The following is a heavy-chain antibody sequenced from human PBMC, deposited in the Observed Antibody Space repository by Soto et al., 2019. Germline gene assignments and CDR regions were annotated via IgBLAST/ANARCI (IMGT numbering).Heavy chain of an antibody. Sequence: QVQVVQSGAEEKKPGASVKVSCKASGYTYISYSMHWVRQAPGQRREWMGWINVGNGNTKYSQNFQGRVTINQDTSGSTDYMEVSSLTSADTAVYYCAREKWCSDSRWLDPWGQGTLVTVSS. CDR3: AREKWCSDSRWLDP. D-gene: IGHD2-15*01. CDR2: INVGNGNT. V-gene: IGHV1-3*05. CDR1: GYTYISYS. J-gene: IGHJ5*02.